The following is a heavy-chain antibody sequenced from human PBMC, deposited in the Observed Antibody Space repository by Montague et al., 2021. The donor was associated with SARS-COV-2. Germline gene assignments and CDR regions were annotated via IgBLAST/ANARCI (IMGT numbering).Heavy chain of an antibody. CDR2: VYWDNDK. J-gene: IGHJ6*02. CDR1: GFSLSRSGVG. Sequence: PALVKPTQTLALTCTFSGFSLSRSGVGVGWIRQPPGKAPEWLAVVYWDNDKRHSPSLESRITITKDTSKNQVVLTMTNMDPGDTATYYCVHLTPCDSTRWYDYYYSATDGWGQGTTVTVS. CDR3: VHLTPCDSTRWYDYYYSATDG. V-gene: IGHV2-5*02. D-gene: IGHD2/OR15-2a*01.